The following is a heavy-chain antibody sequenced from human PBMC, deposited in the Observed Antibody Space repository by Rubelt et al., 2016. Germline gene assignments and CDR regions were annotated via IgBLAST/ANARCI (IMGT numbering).Heavy chain of an antibody. Sequence: LQKPSETLSLTFSVSGSSILSYYWSWIRQPPATGLEWIASFSHTGRPPSHPSLTIRLTISVDTTKNQFSLMVRSVTAADTAVSSCARASPRKIGAYDYIFDRWGLGTLVTVSP. V-gene: IGHV4-59*01. CDR3: ARASPRKIGAYDYIFDR. J-gene: IGHJ4*02. D-gene: IGHD5-12*01. CDR2: FSHTGRP. CDR1: GSSILSYY.